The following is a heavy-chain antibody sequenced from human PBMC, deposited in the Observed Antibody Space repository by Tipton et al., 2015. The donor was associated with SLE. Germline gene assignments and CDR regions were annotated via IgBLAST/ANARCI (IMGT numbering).Heavy chain of an antibody. CDR1: GFTFSSYG. D-gene: IGHD6-6*01. Sequence: SLRLSCAASGFTFSSYGMHWVRQAPGKGLEWVAFIRYDGSNKYYADSVKGRFTISRDNSKNTLYLQMNSLRAEDTAVYYCAREYSSSSGYWGQGTLVTVSS. CDR3: AREYSSSSGY. CDR2: IRYDGSNK. V-gene: IGHV3-33*08. J-gene: IGHJ4*02.